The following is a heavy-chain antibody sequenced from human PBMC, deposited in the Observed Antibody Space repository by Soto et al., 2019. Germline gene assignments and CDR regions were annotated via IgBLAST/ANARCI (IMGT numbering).Heavy chain of an antibody. CDR3: ANPSNGRALLFDF. D-gene: IGHD2-8*01. Sequence: QVQLVQSGAEVMKPGSSVKVSCTASRGTFSSNSFSWVRQAPGQGFEYMGGIIPTFGAANYAQRFKDRVTFTADESTTTDYMELSSRTHEDTALYYCANPSNGRALLFDFWGQGTLVTVSS. V-gene: IGHV1-69*01. CDR1: RGTFSSNS. J-gene: IGHJ4*02. CDR2: IIPTFGAA.